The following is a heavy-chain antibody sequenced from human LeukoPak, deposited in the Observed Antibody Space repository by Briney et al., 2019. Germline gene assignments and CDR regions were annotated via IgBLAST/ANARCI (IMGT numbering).Heavy chain of an antibody. CDR2: IYYSGRT. CDR3: ARRRYYDGSGYLE. D-gene: IGHD3-22*01. V-gene: IGHV4-39*01. Sequence: ASETLSPTCSVSGDSVSRSDSYWDWIRQPPGKGLEWIGTIYYSGRTYYGPSLKGRVTMSVDPSNNQFSLSLRSVTAADTAIYYCARRRYYDGSGYLEWGQGTLLSVSS. CDR1: GDSVSRSDSY. J-gene: IGHJ1*01.